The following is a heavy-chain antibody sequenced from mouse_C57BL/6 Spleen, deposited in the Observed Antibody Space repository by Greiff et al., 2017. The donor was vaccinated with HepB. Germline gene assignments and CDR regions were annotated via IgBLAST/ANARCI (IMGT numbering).Heavy chain of an antibody. CDR3: ARGTTVVAPYAMDY. J-gene: IGHJ4*01. CDR2: IDPNSGGT. D-gene: IGHD1-1*01. Sequence: QVQLQQPGAELVKPGASVKLSCKASGYTFTSYWMHWVKQRPGRGLEWIGRIDPNSGGTKYNEKFKSKATLTVDTSSSTAYMQLSSLTSEDSAVYYCARGTTVVAPYAMDYWGQGTSVTVSS. V-gene: IGHV1-62-3*01. CDR1: GYTFTSYW.